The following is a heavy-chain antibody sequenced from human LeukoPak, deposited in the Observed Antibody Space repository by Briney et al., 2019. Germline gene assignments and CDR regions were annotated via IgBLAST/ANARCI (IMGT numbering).Heavy chain of an antibody. CDR2: IYHSGNT. CDR3: ARAFGSSWYEDYYYYIDV. D-gene: IGHD6-13*01. J-gene: IGHJ6*03. Sequence: SETLSLTCTVSGYSISSNWGWIRQPPGKGLEWIGSIYHSGNTYYNASLKSRVTISVDASKNQFSLKLSSVTAADTAVYYCARAFGSSWYEDYYYYIDVWGKGTTVTVSS. CDR1: GYSISSN. V-gene: IGHV4-38-2*02.